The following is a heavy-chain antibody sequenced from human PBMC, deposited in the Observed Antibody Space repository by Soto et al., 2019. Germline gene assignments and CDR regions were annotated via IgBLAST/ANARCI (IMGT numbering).Heavy chain of an antibody. CDR2: IKQDGSEK. CDR1: GFTFSSYW. Sequence: GSLRLSCAASGFTFSSYWMSWVRQAPGKGLEWVANIKQDGSEKYYVDSVKGRFTISRDNAKNSLYLQMNSLRAEDTAVYYCARDHFPSPLLRAFDIWGPGTMVTV. J-gene: IGHJ3*02. CDR3: ARDHFPSPLLRAFDI. V-gene: IGHV3-7*01.